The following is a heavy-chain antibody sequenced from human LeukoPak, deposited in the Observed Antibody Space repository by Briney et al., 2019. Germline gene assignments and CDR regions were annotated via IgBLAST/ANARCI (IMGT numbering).Heavy chain of an antibody. D-gene: IGHD3-10*01. CDR1: GFTFSNYW. Sequence: GGFLRLSCAASGFTFSNYWMHWVRQAPGKGLVWVSRINSDGSIITYADSVKGRFTISRDNAKNTLYLQMNSLRAEDTAVYYCARRAVVRGKDYWGQGTLVTVSS. CDR3: ARRAVVRGKDY. J-gene: IGHJ4*02. V-gene: IGHV3-74*01. CDR2: INSDGSII.